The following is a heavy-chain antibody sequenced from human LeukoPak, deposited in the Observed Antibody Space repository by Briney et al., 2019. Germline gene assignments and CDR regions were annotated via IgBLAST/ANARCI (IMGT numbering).Heavy chain of an antibody. D-gene: IGHD3-10*01. Sequence: PSETLSLTCTVSGGSISSGSYYWSWIRHPAGKGLEWIGRIYTSGSTNYNPSLKSRVTISVDTSKNQFSLKLSSVTAADTAVYYCARATMGNYYYYYYMDVWGKGTTVTVSS. CDR3: ARATMGNYYYYYYMDV. CDR2: IYTSGST. J-gene: IGHJ6*03. CDR1: GGSISSGSYY. V-gene: IGHV4-61*02.